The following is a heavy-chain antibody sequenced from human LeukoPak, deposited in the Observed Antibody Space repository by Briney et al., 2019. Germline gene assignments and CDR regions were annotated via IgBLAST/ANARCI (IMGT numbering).Heavy chain of an antibody. Sequence: PGGSLRLSCAASGFTFNNYAVSWVRQAPGKGLEWVSFISGGGGTSYYADSVKGRFTLSRNNSKSTLYLQMSSLRTGGTAVYYCAKNRGATYNYYMDVWGNGTTVTVSS. D-gene: IGHD4/OR15-4a*01. CDR3: AKNRGATYNYYMDV. V-gene: IGHV3-23*01. J-gene: IGHJ6*03. CDR1: GFTFNNYA. CDR2: ISGGGGTS.